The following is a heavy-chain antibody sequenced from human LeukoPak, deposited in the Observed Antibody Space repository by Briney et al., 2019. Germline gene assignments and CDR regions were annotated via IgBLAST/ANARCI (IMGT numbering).Heavy chain of an antibody. V-gene: IGHV1-18*04. J-gene: IGHJ6*03. Sequence: GASVKVSCKASGYTFTGYYMHWVRQAPGQGLEWMGWINPNSGNTKYPQKLQGRVTMTTDTSTSTAYMELRSLRSDDTAVYYCARGPIIDIVIVPAADDYYYMDVWGKGTTVTVSS. CDR3: ARGPIIDIVIVPAADDYYYMDV. D-gene: IGHD2-2*01. CDR1: GYTFTGYY. CDR2: INPNSGNT.